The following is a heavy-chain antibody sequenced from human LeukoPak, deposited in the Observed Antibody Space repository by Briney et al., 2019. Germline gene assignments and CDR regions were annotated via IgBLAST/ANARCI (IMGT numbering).Heavy chain of an antibody. V-gene: IGHV1-46*01. J-gene: IGHJ5*02. CDR2: INPSGGST. D-gene: IGHD6-6*01. CDR1: GYTFTSYY. CDR3: ARERPTIAARSSNWFDP. Sequence: ASVKVSCKASGYTFTSYYIHWVRQAPGQGLEWMGIINPSGGSTSYARKFQGRVTMTRDTSTSTVYMELSSLRSEDTAVYYCARERPTIAARSSNWFDPWGQGTLVTVSS.